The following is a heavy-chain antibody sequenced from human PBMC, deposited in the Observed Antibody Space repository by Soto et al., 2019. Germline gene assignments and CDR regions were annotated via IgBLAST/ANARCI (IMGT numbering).Heavy chain of an antibody. D-gene: IGHD1-7*01. V-gene: IGHV3-30*18. CDR2: ISYDGSNK. J-gene: IGHJ6*02. Sequence: GGSLRLSCAASGFTFSSYGMHWVRQAPGKGLEWVAVISYDGSNKYYADSVKGRFTISRDNSKNTLYLQMNSLRAEDNAVYYCDKDLFPFWGGTTDYYYDGMDVWGQGTTVTVSS. CDR1: GFTFSSYG. CDR3: DKDLFPFWGGTTDYYYDGMDV.